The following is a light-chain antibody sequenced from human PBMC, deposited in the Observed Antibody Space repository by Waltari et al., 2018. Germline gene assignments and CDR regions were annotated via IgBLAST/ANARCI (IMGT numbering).Light chain of an antibody. CDR3: HQYDNWPLT. Sequence: EKVMTQSPATLSVYVGETATLSCRASEMIRTNLAWYQQKPGQAPRLLIYSASTRATGIPARFSGSGSGTEFTLTISSLQSEDFAVYYCHQYDNWPLTFGGGTKVEIQ. CDR1: EMIRTN. J-gene: IGKJ4*01. V-gene: IGKV3-15*01. CDR2: SAS.